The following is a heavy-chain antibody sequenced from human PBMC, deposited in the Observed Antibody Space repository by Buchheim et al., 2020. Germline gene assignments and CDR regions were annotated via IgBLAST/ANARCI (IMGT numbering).Heavy chain of an antibody. J-gene: IGHJ6*03. Sequence: EVQLVESGGGLVQPGGSLRLSCAASGFTFSSYSMNWVRQAPGKGLEWVSYISSSSRTIYYADSVTGRFTISRDNAKNSLDLEFNSLRAEDTAVYYCARDRPSRLPSQQRGTEGWVYYYYYYMDVWGKGTT. D-gene: IGHD1-1*01. CDR1: GFTFSSYS. CDR3: ARDRPSRLPSQQRGTEGWVYYYYYYMDV. V-gene: IGHV3-48*01. CDR2: ISSSSRTI.